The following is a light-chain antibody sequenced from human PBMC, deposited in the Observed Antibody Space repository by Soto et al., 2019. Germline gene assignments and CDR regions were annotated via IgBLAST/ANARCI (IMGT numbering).Light chain of an antibody. V-gene: IGLV2-23*02. CDR3: CSYTDIRTFYV. Sequence: LTQPASGSGSPGQSITISCTGTSSDVGSYNLVSWYQQHPGKAPKLMIYGVNKRPSGVSNRFSGSKSGNTASLTISGLQAEDEADDSCCSYTDIRTFYVFGTGTKVPV. CDR2: GVN. CDR1: SSDVGSYNL. J-gene: IGLJ1*01.